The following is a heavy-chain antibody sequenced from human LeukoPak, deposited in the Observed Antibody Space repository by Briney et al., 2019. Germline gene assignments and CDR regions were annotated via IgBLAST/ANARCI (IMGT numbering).Heavy chain of an antibody. J-gene: IGHJ4*02. CDR1: GGSFSGYY. V-gene: IGHV4-34*01. CDR3: ARVSRSGLPNY. D-gene: IGHD5-12*01. CDR2: INHSGST. Sequence: SETLSLTCAVYGGSFSGYYWSWIRQPPGKGLEWIGEINHSGSTNYNPSLKSRVTISVDTSKNQFSLKLSSVTAADTAVYYCARVSRSGLPNYWGQGTLVTVSS.